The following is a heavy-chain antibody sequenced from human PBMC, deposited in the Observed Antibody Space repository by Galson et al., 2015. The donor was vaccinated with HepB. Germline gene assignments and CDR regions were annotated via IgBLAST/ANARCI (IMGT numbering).Heavy chain of an antibody. Sequence: SLRLSCAASGFTFSSYAMHWVRQAPGKGLEWVAVISYDGSNKYYADSVKGRFTISRDNSKNTLYLQMNSLRAEDTAVYYCARDQGYYDSSGSLQFDPWGQGTLVTVSS. CDR2: ISYDGSNK. CDR3: ARDQGYYDSSGSLQFDP. CDR1: GFTFSSYA. J-gene: IGHJ5*02. D-gene: IGHD3-22*01. V-gene: IGHV3-30*04.